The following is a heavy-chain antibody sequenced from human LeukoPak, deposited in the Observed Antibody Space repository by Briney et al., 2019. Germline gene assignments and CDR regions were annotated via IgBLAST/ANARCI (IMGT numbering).Heavy chain of an antibody. Sequence: GGSLRLSCTASGVTVSNTWMSWVRQAPGKGLEWVGLFTSRPAGGTIHYAAPVQGRLTILAEDSKNTWYLQMNGLQIEDTGIYYCTTGGGTMDFWGQGTLVTVSS. CDR2: FTSRPAGGTI. J-gene: IGHJ4*02. CDR1: GVTVSNTW. CDR3: TTGGGTMDF. D-gene: IGHD2-15*01. V-gene: IGHV3-15*01.